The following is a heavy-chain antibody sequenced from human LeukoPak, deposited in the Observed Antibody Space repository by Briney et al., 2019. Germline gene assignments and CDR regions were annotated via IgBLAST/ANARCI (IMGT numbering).Heavy chain of an antibody. V-gene: IGHV1-69*04. CDR2: IIPILGIA. CDR3: ARDSGRYSGYDHDY. CDR1: GGTFSSYA. Sequence: SVKVSCRASGGTFSSYAISWVRQAPGQGLEWMGRIIPILGIANYAQKFQGGVTITADKSTSTAYMELSSLRSEDTAVYYCARDSGRYSGYDHDYWGQGTLVTVSS. D-gene: IGHD5-12*01. J-gene: IGHJ4*02.